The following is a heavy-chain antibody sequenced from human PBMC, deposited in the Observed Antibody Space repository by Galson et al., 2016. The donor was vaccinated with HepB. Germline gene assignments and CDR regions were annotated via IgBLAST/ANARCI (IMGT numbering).Heavy chain of an antibody. CDR2: IYHSGST. J-gene: IGHJ4*02. CDR3: ARYFDH. Sequence: TLSLTCTVSGDSISNDGNYWSWTRQHPGKGLEFIGYIYHSGSTYYNPSLRSRVTISVDTSENQFSLKLSSVTAADTALYYCARYFDHWGQGILVTVSS. V-gene: IGHV4-31*03. CDR1: GDSISNDGNY.